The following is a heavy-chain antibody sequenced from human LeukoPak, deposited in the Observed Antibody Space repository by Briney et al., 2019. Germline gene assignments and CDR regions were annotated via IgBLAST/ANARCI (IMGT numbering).Heavy chain of an antibody. CDR2: IFIDGSTT. CDR3: ARGGGTYQDFFDY. Sequence: GGSLRLSCEASGFTFSTYWMHCVRQAPGKGLVWVPRIFIDGSTTNYADSVEGRFTISRDNAKNALYLQMNSLRVDDTAVYYCARGGGTYQDFFDYWGQGTLVTVSS. J-gene: IGHJ4*02. D-gene: IGHD1-26*01. CDR1: GFTFSTYW. V-gene: IGHV3-74*01.